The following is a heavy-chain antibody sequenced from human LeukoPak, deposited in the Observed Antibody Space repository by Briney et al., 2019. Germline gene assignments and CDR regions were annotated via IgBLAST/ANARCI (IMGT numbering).Heavy chain of an antibody. CDR2: INGDASST. CDR1: GLTLSGYW. CDR3: ARARGNTYGYFEY. Sequence: GGPLRLTCAASGLTLSGYWMHWLRHATGKGLVWVSRINGDASSTSYADSVKGRFTISRDNAKSTLYLQMNSLRVEDTAVYYCARARGNTYGYFEYWGQGTLVTVSS. J-gene: IGHJ4*02. D-gene: IGHD5-18*01. V-gene: IGHV3-74*01.